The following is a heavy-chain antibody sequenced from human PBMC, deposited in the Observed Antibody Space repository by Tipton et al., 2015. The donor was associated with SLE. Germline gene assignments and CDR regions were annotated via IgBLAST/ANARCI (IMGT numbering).Heavy chain of an antibody. D-gene: IGHD3-3*01. V-gene: IGHV3-66*02. CDR2: IYTDGST. CDR1: GFTFSSYD. CDR3: ARDTYELWSGDNWYFDL. Sequence: SLRLSCAASGFTFSSYDMSWVRQAPGKGLEWVSVIYTDGSTHSADSVKGRFTISRDISKNTLYLQMSSLRPDDTAVYFCARDTYELWSGDNWYFDLWGRGTLVTVSS. J-gene: IGHJ2*01.